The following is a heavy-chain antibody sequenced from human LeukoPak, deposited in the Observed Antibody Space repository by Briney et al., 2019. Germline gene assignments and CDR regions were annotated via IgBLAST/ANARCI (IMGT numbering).Heavy chain of an antibody. D-gene: IGHD3-16*02. Sequence: PGGSLRLSCAASGFTFSSYAMHWVRQAPGKGLEWVAVISYDGNIKYYADSVKGRFTISRDNSKNTPYLQMNSLRAEDTAVYYCAKDYVWGSYRYSGFDYWGQGTLVTVSS. CDR3: AKDYVWGSYRYSGFDY. CDR2: ISYDGNIK. J-gene: IGHJ4*02. V-gene: IGHV3-30-3*01. CDR1: GFTFSSYA.